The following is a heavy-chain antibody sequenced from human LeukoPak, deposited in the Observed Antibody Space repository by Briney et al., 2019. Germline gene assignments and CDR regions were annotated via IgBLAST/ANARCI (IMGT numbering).Heavy chain of an antibody. CDR1: GFTFSSYG. V-gene: IGHV3-23*01. Sequence: GGSLRLSCAASGFTFSSYGMSWVRQAPGKGLEWVSAISGSGGSTYYADSVKGRFTISRDNSKNTLYLQMNSLRAEDTAVYYCAKASGYSYGCFDYWGQGTLVTVSS. CDR2: ISGSGGST. CDR3: AKASGYSYGCFDY. J-gene: IGHJ4*02. D-gene: IGHD5-18*01.